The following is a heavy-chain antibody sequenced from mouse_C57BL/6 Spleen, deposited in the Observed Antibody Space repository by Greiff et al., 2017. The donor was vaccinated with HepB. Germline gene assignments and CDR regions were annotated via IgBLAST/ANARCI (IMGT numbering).Heavy chain of an antibody. Sequence: VKLKQSGAELARPGASVKMSCKASGYTFTSYTMHWVKQRPGQGLEWIGYINPSSGYTKYNQKFKDKATLTADKSSSTAYMQLSSLTSEDSAVYYCARGDGNYDYYAMDYWGQGTSVTVSS. V-gene: IGHV1-4*01. D-gene: IGHD2-1*01. CDR2: INPSSGYT. J-gene: IGHJ4*01. CDR1: GYTFTSYT. CDR3: ARGDGNYDYYAMDY.